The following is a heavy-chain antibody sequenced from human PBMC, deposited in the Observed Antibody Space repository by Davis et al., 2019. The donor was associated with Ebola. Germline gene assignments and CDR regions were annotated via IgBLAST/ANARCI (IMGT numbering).Heavy chain of an antibody. J-gene: IGHJ4*02. CDR3: ARDLGGYSSSWYSLDY. CDR1: GDSVSSNSAT. CDR2: TYYRSKWYN. D-gene: IGHD6-13*01. Sequence: HSQTLSLTCAISGDSVSSNSATWNWVRQSPSRGLEWLGRTYYRSKWYNDYAVSVKSRITINPDTSKNQFSLQLNSVTPEDTAVYYCARDLGGYSSSWYSLDYWGQGTLVTVSS. V-gene: IGHV6-1*01.